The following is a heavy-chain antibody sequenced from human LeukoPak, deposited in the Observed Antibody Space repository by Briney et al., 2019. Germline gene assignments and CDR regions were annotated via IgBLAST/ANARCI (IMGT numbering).Heavy chain of an antibody. Sequence: SVKVSCKASGGTFSSYAISWVRQAPGQGLEWMGGIIPIFGTANYAQKFQGGVTITTDESTSTAYMELSSLRSEDTAVYYCARDAGDGYNWRIGFDPWGQGTLVTVSS. D-gene: IGHD5-24*01. CDR3: ARDAGDGYNWRIGFDP. CDR1: GGTFSSYA. CDR2: IIPIFGTA. V-gene: IGHV1-69*05. J-gene: IGHJ5*02.